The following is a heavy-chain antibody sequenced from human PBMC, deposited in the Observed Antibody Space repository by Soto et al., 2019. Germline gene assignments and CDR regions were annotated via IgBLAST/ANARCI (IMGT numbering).Heavy chain of an antibody. CDR1: GFTFSDWY. Sequence: QVQLVESGGGLVKPGGSLRLSCAASGFTFSDWYMTWIRQAPGKGLEWISYISHSDNVIKYADSVKGRFTISRVNTKKSVFLQMNSLRDEDTAVYYCARFGHYFDNDDYWGVLDHWGQGTLVTVSS. J-gene: IGHJ5*02. CDR3: ARFGHYFDNDDYWGVLDH. CDR2: ISHSDNVI. V-gene: IGHV3-11*01. D-gene: IGHD3-9*01.